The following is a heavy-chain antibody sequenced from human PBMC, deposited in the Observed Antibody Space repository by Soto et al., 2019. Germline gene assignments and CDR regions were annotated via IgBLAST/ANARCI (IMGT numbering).Heavy chain of an antibody. D-gene: IGHD6-19*01. J-gene: IGHJ5*02. V-gene: IGHV3-23*01. CDR3: AKDPQSSGWSYNWYDH. CDR1: GVTFSSYA. Sequence: EVQLLESGGGLVQPGGSLRLSCEASGVTFSSYAMSWVRQAPGTGLEWVSTISDSGGGTNYTDTVKGRFTVSRDNSRNTMYLQMNSLRVEDTAVDYCAKDPQSSGWSYNWYDHWGQGTLVTVSS. CDR2: ISDSGGGT.